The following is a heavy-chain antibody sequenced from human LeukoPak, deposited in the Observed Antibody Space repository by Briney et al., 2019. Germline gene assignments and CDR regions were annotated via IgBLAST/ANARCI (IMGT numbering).Heavy chain of an antibody. CDR3: AKFTSDCSSTSCYDYFDY. D-gene: IGHD2-2*01. J-gene: IGHJ4*02. CDR2: IRYDGSNK. CDR1: GFTFSSYG. V-gene: IGHV3-30*02. Sequence: GGSLNLSCAAPGFTFSSYGMHWVRRAPGKGLEWVAFIRYDGSNKYYADSVKGRFTISRDNSKNTLYLQMNSLRAEDTAVYYCAKFTSDCSSTSCYDYFDYWGQGTLVTVSS.